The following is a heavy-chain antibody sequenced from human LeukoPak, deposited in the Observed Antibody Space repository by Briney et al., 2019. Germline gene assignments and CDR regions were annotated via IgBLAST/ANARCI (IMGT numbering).Heavy chain of an antibody. CDR2: ISAYNGDP. CDR1: GYTFTSYY. J-gene: IGHJ3*02. V-gene: IGHV1-18*01. Sequence: GASVKDPGKASGYTFTSYYITWMRQAPGQGLEWMGGISAYNGDPNYAQTVQGRVTMTTDTSTSTVYMELRSLRSDDTAVYYCAWDSGAFEIWGQGSLVTVSS. CDR3: AWDSGAFEI.